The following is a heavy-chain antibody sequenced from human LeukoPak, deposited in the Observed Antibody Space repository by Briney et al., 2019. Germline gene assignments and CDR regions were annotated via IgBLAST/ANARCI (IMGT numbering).Heavy chain of an antibody. CDR1: GGSISSYY. J-gene: IGHJ4*02. V-gene: IGHV4-4*07. Sequence: PSETLSLTCTVSGGSISSYYWSWLRQPAGKGLEWIGRIYTSGSTNYNPSLKSRVTISVDTSKNQFSLKLSSVTAADTAVYYCARHPHYGSGSYFDYWGQGTLVTVSS. CDR2: IYTSGST. D-gene: IGHD3-10*01. CDR3: ARHPHYGSGSYFDY.